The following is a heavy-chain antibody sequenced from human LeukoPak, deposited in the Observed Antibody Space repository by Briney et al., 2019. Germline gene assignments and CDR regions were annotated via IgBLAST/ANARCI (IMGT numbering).Heavy chain of an antibody. V-gene: IGHV4-39*01. J-gene: IGHJ4*02. Sequence: SETLSLTCTVSGGSISSSSYYWGWIRQPPGKGLEWIGSIYYSGSTYYNPSLKSRVTISVDTPKNQFSLKLSSVTAADTAVYYCARHPTADGIDYWGQGTLVTVSS. CDR3: ARHPTADGIDY. CDR2: IYYSGST. D-gene: IGHD1-26*01. CDR1: GGSISSSSYY.